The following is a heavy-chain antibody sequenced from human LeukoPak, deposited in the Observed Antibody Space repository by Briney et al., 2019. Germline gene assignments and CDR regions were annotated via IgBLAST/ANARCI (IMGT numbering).Heavy chain of an antibody. CDR1: GFTFSSYG. Sequence: SGGSLRLSCAASGFTFSSYGMHWVRQAPGKGLEWVAFIRYDGSNKYYADSVKGRFTISRDNSKNTLYLQMNSLRAEDTAVYYCAKEARYSSSWYKYYYYMDVWGKGTTVTISS. J-gene: IGHJ6*03. D-gene: IGHD6-13*01. CDR3: AKEARYSSSWYKYYYYMDV. V-gene: IGHV3-30*02. CDR2: IRYDGSNK.